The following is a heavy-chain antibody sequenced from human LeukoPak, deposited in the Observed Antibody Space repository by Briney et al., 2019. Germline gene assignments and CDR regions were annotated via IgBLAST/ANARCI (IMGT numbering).Heavy chain of an antibody. CDR1: GITVSKYW. J-gene: IGHJ6*02. V-gene: IGHV3-74*01. CDR3: TRDADHYGGMDV. CDR2: IHSDGSTT. Sequence: GGSLRLSCAVSGITVSKYWMHWVRQVPGKGLVWVSRIHSDGSTTDYADSVKGRFTITRDSAKNTLYLEMNSLRVEDTAVYYCTRDADHYGGMDVWGQGTTVTVSS.